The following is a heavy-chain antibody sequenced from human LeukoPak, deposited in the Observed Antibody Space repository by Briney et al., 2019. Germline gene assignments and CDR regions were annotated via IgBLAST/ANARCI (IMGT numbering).Heavy chain of an antibody. J-gene: IGHJ3*02. CDR3: ARQGSSWSDAFDI. D-gene: IGHD6-13*01. V-gene: IGHV1-69*05. CDR2: IIPIFDTA. CDR1: GGTFSSSA. Sequence: ASVKVSCKASGGTFSSSAIIWVRQAPGQGLEWMGGIIPIFDTANYAQKFQGRVAITTDESTSTAYMELSSLRSEDTAVYFCARQGSSWSDAFDIWGQGTMVTVSS.